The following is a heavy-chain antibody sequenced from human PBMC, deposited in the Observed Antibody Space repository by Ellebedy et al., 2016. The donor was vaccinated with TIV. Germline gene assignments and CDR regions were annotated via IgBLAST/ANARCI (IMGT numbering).Heavy chain of an antibody. J-gene: IGHJ4*02. CDR2: VKSDGSGT. Sequence: GESLKISCAASGFASGFTFSRLWMHWVRQAPGKGLVWVSHVKSDGSGTYADSVKSRFTISRDNARNTVYLQMSSLRVEDTAIYYCATGAGYHYDYWGQGTLVTVSS. D-gene: IGHD3-22*01. CDR1: GFASGFTFSRLW. V-gene: IGHV3-74*01. CDR3: ATGAGYHYDY.